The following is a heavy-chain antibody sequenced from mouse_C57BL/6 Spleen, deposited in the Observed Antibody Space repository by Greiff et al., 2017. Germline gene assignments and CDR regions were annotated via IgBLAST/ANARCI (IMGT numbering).Heavy chain of an antibody. Sequence: QVQLQQPGAELVRPGTSVKLSCKASGYTFTSYWMHWVKQRPGQGLEWIGVIDPSDSYTNYNQKFKGKATLTVDTSSSTAYMQLSSLTSEDSAVYYCARGENGSSLCDYWGQGTTLTVAS. D-gene: IGHD1-1*01. CDR2: IDPSDSYT. CDR3: ARGENGSSLCDY. CDR1: GYTFTSYW. V-gene: IGHV1-59*01. J-gene: IGHJ2*01.